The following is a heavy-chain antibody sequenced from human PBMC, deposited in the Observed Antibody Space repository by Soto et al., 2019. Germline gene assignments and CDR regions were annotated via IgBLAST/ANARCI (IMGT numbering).Heavy chain of an antibody. CDR2: ISGNGGTT. J-gene: IGHJ4*02. V-gene: IGHV3-23*01. Sequence: PGGSLRLSCVASGFSFNSYAMTRVRQAPGKGLEWVSTISGNGGTTHYADAVKGRFTISRDNSKNTVFLQMNTLRADDTALYYCAKGKAHTMFGVDTLFDYWGQGTLVTVSS. D-gene: IGHD3-3*01. CDR3: AKGKAHTMFGVDTLFDY. CDR1: GFSFNSYA.